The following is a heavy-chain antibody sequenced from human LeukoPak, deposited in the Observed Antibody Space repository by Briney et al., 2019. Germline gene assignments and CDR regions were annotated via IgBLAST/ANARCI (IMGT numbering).Heavy chain of an antibody. CDR1: GFNFSSYW. J-gene: IGHJ4*02. Sequence: GGSLRLSCAASGFNFSSYWMHWVRQAPGKGLVWVSHINRDGSSTSYADSVKGRFTISRDNAKNTLFLQMKSLRAEDTAVYYCVRDRGYSIHYWGQGTLVTVSS. CDR3: VRDRGYSIHY. V-gene: IGHV3-74*01. D-gene: IGHD5-18*01. CDR2: INRDGSST.